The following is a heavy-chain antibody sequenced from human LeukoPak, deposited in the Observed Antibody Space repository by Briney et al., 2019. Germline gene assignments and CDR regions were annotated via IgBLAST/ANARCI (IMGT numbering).Heavy chain of an antibody. Sequence: ASVNVSCKASGYTVTTYDINWVRQATGQGLEWMGWMSPNSGNTGYAQKFQGRVTLTRDTSISTAYMELSSLTSEDTAVYYCARNAPKTGDFFYWGQGTLVSVSS. D-gene: IGHD7-27*01. V-gene: IGHV1-8*01. J-gene: IGHJ4*02. CDR1: GYTVTTYD. CDR2: MSPNSGNT. CDR3: ARNAPKTGDFFY.